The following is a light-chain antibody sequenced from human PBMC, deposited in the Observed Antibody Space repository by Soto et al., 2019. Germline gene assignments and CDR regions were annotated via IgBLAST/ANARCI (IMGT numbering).Light chain of an antibody. CDR1: SSDVGGYNY. J-gene: IGLJ1*01. CDR2: DVT. V-gene: IGLV2-14*03. Sequence: QSALTQPASVSGSRGQSITISCTGTSSDVGGYNYVSWYQQHPGRAPKLMIYDVTNRPSGISNRFSGSKSGNTASLTISGLQAEDEADYYCSSYTSRRTLGVFGTGTQLTVL. CDR3: SSYTSRRTLGV.